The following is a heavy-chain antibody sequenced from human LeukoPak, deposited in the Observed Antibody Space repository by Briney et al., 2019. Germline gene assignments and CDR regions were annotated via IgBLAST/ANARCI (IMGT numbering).Heavy chain of an antibody. J-gene: IGHJ4*02. Sequence: QAGGSLRLSCAASGFTFSSYAMHWVRQAPGKGVEYVSAISSNGGSTYYANSVKGRFTISRDNSKNTLYLQMGSLRAEDMAVYYCARASYGDYDFDYWGQGTLVTVSS. CDR3: ARASYGDYDFDY. CDR1: GFTFSSYA. D-gene: IGHD4-17*01. V-gene: IGHV3-64*01. CDR2: ISSNGGST.